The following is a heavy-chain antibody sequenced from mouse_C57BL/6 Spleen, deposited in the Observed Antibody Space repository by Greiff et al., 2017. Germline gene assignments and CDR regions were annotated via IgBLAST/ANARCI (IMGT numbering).Heavy chain of an antibody. CDR1: GFSLSTSGMG. J-gene: IGHJ4*01. D-gene: IGHD1-1*01. CDR2: IYWDDDK. CDR3: ARSPYYGSSYDAMDY. V-gene: IGHV8-12*01. Sequence: QVTLKVSGPGILQSSQTLSLTCSFSGFSLSTSGMGVSWIRQPSGKGLEWLAHIYWDDDKRYNPSLKSRLTISKDTSRNQVFLNITSVDTADTATYYCARSPYYGSSYDAMDYWGQGTSVTVSS.